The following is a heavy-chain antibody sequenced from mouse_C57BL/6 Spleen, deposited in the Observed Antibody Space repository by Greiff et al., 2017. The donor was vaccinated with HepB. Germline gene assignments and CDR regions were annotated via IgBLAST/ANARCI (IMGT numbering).Heavy chain of an antibody. J-gene: IGHJ4*01. CDR2: IWGGGST. D-gene: IGHD2-2*01. Sequence: VQGVESGPGLVAPSQSLSITCTVSGFSLTSYGIDWVRQPPGKGLEWLGVIWGGGSTNYNSALMSRLSISKDNSKSQVFLKMNSLQTDDTAMYYCARAGLPGRYYAMDYWGQGTSVTVSS. CDR1: GFSLTSYG. CDR3: ARAGLPGRYYAMDY. V-gene: IGHV2-9*01.